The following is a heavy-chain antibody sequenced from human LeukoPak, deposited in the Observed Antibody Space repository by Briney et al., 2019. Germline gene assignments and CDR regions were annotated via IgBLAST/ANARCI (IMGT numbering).Heavy chain of an antibody. V-gene: IGHV1-46*01. CDR2: INPSGGST. CDR3: ARDGGGYVYGY. D-gene: IGHD5-12*01. Sequence: ASVTVSCTASGYTFTSYYMHWVRQAPGQGLEWMGIINPSGGSTSYAQKFQGRVTMTRDTSTSTVYMELSSLRSEDTAVYYCARDGGGYVYGYWGQGTLVTVSS. CDR1: GYTFTSYY. J-gene: IGHJ4*02.